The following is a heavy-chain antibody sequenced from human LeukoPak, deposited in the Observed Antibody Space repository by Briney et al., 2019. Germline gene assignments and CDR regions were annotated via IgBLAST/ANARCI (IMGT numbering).Heavy chain of an antibody. Sequence: SETLSLTCTVSGGSITNYYWSGIRQPPGKGLEWIGYIYYSGSTNYNPSLKSRVTISVDTSKNQFSLKLSSVTAADTAVYYCARARTRSSIFGVGGTYYFDYWGQGTLVTVSS. CDR2: IYYSGST. V-gene: IGHV4-59*01. CDR1: GGSITNYY. D-gene: IGHD3-3*01. J-gene: IGHJ4*02. CDR3: ARARTRSSIFGVGGTYYFDY.